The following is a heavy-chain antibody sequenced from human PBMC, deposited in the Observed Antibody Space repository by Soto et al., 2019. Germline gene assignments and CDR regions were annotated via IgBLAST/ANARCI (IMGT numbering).Heavy chain of an antibody. J-gene: IGHJ4*02. D-gene: IGHD6-19*01. CDR1: GFTFSNYG. CDR3: ARGWGSGWLEFFDS. CDR2: ISFDGSNK. V-gene: IGHV3-30*03. Sequence: GGSLRLSCAASGFTFSNYGMHWVRQAPDKGLEWVAFISFDGSNKYYKDSVKGRFTISRDNSENTLYLQMNSLRADDTAVYYCARGWGSGWLEFFDSWGQGALVTVSS.